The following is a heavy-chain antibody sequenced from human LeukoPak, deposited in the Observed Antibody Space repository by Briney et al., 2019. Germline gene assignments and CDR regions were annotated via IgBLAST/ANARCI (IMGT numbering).Heavy chain of an antibody. V-gene: IGHV4-39*01. CDR1: GGSISSSSYY. Sequence: PSETLSLTRTVSGGSISSSSYYWGWIRQPPGKGLEWIGSIYYSGSTYYTPSLKSRVTISVDTSKNQFSLKLSSVTAADTAVYYCARHSRSGYSGYENAFDIWGQGTMVTVSS. CDR3: ARHSRSGYSGYENAFDI. CDR2: IYYSGST. J-gene: IGHJ3*02. D-gene: IGHD5-12*01.